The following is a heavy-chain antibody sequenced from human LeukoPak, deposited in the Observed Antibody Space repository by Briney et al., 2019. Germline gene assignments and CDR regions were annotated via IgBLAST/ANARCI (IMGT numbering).Heavy chain of an antibody. CDR1: GDSINNYY. Sequence: PSETLSLTCTVSGDSINNYYWSWIRQPAGKGLEWIGRISTSGSTYYNPSLKSRVTISVDTSKNQFSLKLGSVTAADTAVYYCARDGIESDSSGYYLAFDIWGQGTMVTVSS. D-gene: IGHD3-22*01. V-gene: IGHV4-4*07. CDR3: ARDGIESDSSGYYLAFDI. CDR2: ISTSGST. J-gene: IGHJ3*02.